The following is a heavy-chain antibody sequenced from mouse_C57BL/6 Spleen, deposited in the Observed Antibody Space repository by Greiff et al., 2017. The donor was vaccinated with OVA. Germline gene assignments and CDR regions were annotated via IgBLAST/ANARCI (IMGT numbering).Heavy chain of an antibody. V-gene: IGHV1-76*01. CDR2: IYPGSGNT. Sequence: VQLQESGAELVRPGASVKLSCKASGYTFTDYYITWVKQRPGQGLEWIARIYPGSGNTYYNEKFKGKATLTAEKSSSTAYMQLSSLTSEDSAVYFCAIDGYYTYWGQGTLVTVSA. CDR3: AIDGYYTY. CDR1: GYTFTDYY. D-gene: IGHD2-3*01. J-gene: IGHJ3*01.